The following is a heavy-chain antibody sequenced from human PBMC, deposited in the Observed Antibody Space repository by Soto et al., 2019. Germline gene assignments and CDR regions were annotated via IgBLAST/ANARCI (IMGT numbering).Heavy chain of an antibody. CDR1: GGSISSYY. CDR3: AKDGGPAYCNSPGCSAEHFDY. CDR2: VYYSGST. V-gene: IGHV4-59*01. Sequence: SETLSLTCTVPGGSISSYYWSWIRQPPGKGLEWIGCVYYSGSTKYNPSLKSRVTISVATSRNTLYLQTSSLRHEDTAVYYCAKDGGPAYCNSPGCSAEHFDYWGQGTQVTVSS. D-gene: IGHD2-2*01. J-gene: IGHJ4*02.